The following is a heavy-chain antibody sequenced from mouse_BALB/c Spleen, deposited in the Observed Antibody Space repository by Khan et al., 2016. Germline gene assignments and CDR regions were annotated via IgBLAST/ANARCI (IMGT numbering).Heavy chain of an antibody. Sequence: QVQLQQSGAELMKPGASVKISCKATGNTFSSYWIEWVKQRPGHGLEWIGEILPGSGTTNYNEKFKGKATFTADTSSNTAYMQLSSLTSEDSAVYSCSRSYYINYDAMDYWGQGTSVTVSS. V-gene: IGHV1-9*01. CDR2: ILPGSGTT. J-gene: IGHJ4*01. CDR1: GNTFSSYW. CDR3: SRSYYINYDAMDY. D-gene: IGHD2-5*01.